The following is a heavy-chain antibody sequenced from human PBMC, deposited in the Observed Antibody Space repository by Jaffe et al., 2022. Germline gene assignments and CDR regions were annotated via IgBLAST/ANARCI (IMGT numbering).Heavy chain of an antibody. D-gene: IGHD3-10*01. CDR2: ISGSGGST. CDR1: GFTFSSYA. Sequence: EVQLLESGGGLVQPGGSLRLSCAASGFTFSSYAMSWVRQAPGKGLEWVSAISGSGGSTYYADSVKGRFTISRDNSKNTLYLQMNSLRAEDTAVYYCAKGVSYYYGSGSYYTDYWGQGTLVTVSS. V-gene: IGHV3-23*01. CDR3: AKGVSYYYGSGSYYTDY. J-gene: IGHJ4*02.